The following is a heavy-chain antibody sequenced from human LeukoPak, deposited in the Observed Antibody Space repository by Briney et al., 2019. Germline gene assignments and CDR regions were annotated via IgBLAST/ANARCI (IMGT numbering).Heavy chain of an antibody. Sequence: SVKVSCKASGFTFTSSAMQWVRQARGQRLEWIGWIVVGSGNTNYAQKFQERVTITRDMSTSTAYMELSSLRSEDTAVYYCAAALSDSSGYSQNFDYWGQGTLVTASS. J-gene: IGHJ4*02. CDR3: AAALSDSSGYSQNFDY. V-gene: IGHV1-58*02. CDR2: IVVGSGNT. CDR1: GFTFTSSA. D-gene: IGHD3-22*01.